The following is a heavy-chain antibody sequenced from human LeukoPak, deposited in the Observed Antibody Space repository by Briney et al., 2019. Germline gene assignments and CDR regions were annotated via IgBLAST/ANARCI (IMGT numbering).Heavy chain of an antibody. J-gene: IGHJ4*02. V-gene: IGHV3-30*02. CDR2: IRYDGSNK. CDR1: GFTFSSYG. D-gene: IGHD3-10*01. CDR3: ARDSGTGRLAGF. Sequence: QTGGSLRLSCAASGFTFSSYGMHWVRQAPGKGLEWVAFIRYDGSNKYYADSVKGRFTISRDNSKNTLYLQMNSLRAEDTAVYYCARDSGTGRLAGFWGQGTLVTVSS.